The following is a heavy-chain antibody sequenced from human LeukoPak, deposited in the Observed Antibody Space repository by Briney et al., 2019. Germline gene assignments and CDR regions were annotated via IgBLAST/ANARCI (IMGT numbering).Heavy chain of an antibody. J-gene: IGHJ4*02. CDR1: LYTFTRYN. CDR3: ARSDVAVAGPFDY. CDR2: MNPNSGNT. V-gene: IGHV1-8*01. D-gene: IGHD6-19*01. Sequence: ASVKVSSKTPLYTFTRYNINLVRQSTGQGLEWGGWMNPNSGNTGYAQKFQGRVTMTRNTSISTAYMELSSLRSEDTAVYYCARSDVAVAGPFDYWGQGTLVTVSS.